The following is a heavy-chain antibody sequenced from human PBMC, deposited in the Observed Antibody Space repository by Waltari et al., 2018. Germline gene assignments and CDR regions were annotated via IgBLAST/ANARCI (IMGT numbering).Heavy chain of an antibody. CDR3: ARDGTTSGVFDY. D-gene: IGHD3-10*01. J-gene: IGHJ4*02. CDR1: GGSIRSGDYY. Sequence: QVQLQESGPGLVKPSQTLSLTCTVSGGSIRSGDYYWSRPRQPPGKGLEWIGYIYYSGSTYYNPSLKSRVTISVDTSKNQFSLKLSSVTAADTAVYYCARDGTTSGVFDYWGQGTLVTVSS. V-gene: IGHV4-30-4*08. CDR2: IYYSGST.